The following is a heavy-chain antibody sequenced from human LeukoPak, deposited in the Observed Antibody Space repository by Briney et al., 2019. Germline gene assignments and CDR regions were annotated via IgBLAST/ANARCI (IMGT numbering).Heavy chain of an antibody. Sequence: GGSLRLSCAASGFTFSSYAMHWVRQAPGKGLEWVAFIRYDGSNKYYADSVKGRFTISRDNSKNTLYLQMNSLRAEDTAVYYCAVRSMVRGVIDFDYWGQGTLVTVSS. D-gene: IGHD3-10*01. CDR2: IRYDGSNK. J-gene: IGHJ4*02. CDR3: AVRSMVRGVIDFDY. V-gene: IGHV3-30*02. CDR1: GFTFSSYA.